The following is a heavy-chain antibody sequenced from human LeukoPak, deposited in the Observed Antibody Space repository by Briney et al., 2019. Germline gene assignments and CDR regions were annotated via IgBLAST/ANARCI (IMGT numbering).Heavy chain of an antibody. Sequence: QSGGSLRLSCTASGFTSGDYAMSWVRQAPGKGLEWVGFIRSKAYGGTTEYAASVKGRFTISRDDSKSIAYLQMNSLKTEDTAVYYCTRDRGFGELFPHAFDIWAKGQWSPSLQ. J-gene: IGHJ3*02. CDR3: TRDRGFGELFPHAFDI. D-gene: IGHD3-10*01. V-gene: IGHV3-49*04. CDR1: GFTSGDYA. CDR2: IRSKAYGGTT.